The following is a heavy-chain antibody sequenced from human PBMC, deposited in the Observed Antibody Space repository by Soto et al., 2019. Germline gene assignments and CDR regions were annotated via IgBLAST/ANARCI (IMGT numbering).Heavy chain of an antibody. V-gene: IGHV3-33*01. CDR1: GFTFSSYG. Sequence: QVQLVESGGGVVQPGRSLRLSCAASGFTFSSYGMHWVRQAPGKGLEWVAVIWYDGSNKYYADSVKGRFTISRDNSKNTLYLQMNSLRAEDTAVYYCARDLGGDYGGYWGQGTLVTVSS. CDR2: IWYDGSNK. D-gene: IGHD4-17*01. J-gene: IGHJ4*02. CDR3: ARDLGGDYGGY.